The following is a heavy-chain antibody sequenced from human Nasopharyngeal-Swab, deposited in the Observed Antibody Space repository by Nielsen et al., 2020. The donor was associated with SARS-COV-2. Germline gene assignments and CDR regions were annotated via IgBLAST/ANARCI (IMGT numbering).Heavy chain of an antibody. Sequence: GESLKISCAASGFIIPSNYMNWVRQAPGKGLEWVSVIYSGGNAYYADSVKGRFTISRDTSKNMLYLQMDSVRADDTAVYYCARDTGFCTRGSCGPFDSWGQGTLVSVSS. CDR1: GFIIPSNY. D-gene: IGHD2-8*01. V-gene: IGHV3-53*01. CDR3: ARDTGFCTRGSCGPFDS. J-gene: IGHJ4*02. CDR2: IYSGGNA.